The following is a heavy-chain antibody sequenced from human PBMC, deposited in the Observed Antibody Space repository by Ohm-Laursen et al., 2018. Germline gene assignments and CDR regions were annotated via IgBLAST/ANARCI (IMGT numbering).Heavy chain of an antibody. CDR3: ARKEPYPAQYFHH. D-gene: IGHD1-14*01. V-gene: IGHV3-23*01. J-gene: IGHJ1*01. Sequence: GSLRLSCAASGFTFSSYAMSWVRQAPGKGLEWVSTITGSGGTTYYADSVKGRFTISRDNSKNTLYLQMNSLRAEDTAVYYCARKEPYPAQYFHHWGQGTLVTVSS. CDR1: GFTFSSYA. CDR2: ITGSGGTT.